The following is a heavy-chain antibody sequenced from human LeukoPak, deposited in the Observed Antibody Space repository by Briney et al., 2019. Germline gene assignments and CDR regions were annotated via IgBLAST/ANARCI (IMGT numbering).Heavy chain of an antibody. CDR3: ARGNRKIAVDI. CDR2: INTNTGNP. V-gene: IGHV7-4-1*02. D-gene: IGHD6-19*01. J-gene: IGHJ4*02. Sequence: ASVKVSCKASGYTFTNYAMNWVRQAPGQGLEWMGWINTNTGNPTYAQGFTGRFVFSLGTSVSTAYLQISSLKAEDTAVYYCARGNRKIAVDIWGQGTLVTVSS. CDR1: GYTFTNYA.